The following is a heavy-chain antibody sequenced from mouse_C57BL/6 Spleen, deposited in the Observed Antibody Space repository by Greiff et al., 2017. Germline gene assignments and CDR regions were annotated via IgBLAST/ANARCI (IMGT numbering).Heavy chain of an antibody. CDR1: GYTFTSYW. V-gene: IGHV1-52*01. CDR2: LDTSDSET. CDR3: ARFPYDYDGDWFAY. J-gene: IGHJ3*01. D-gene: IGHD2-4*01. Sequence: QVQLQQPGAELVRPGSSVKLSCKASGYTFTSYWMHWVKQRPIQGLEWIVNLDTSDSETQYNPKFKDKATLTVDKSSSTAYMQLSSLTSEDSAVYYCARFPYDYDGDWFAYWGQGTLVTVSA.